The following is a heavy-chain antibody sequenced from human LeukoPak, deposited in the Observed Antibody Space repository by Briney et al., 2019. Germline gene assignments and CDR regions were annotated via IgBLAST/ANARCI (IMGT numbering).Heavy chain of an antibody. Sequence: GGSLRLSCAASGFTFDDYTMHWVRQTPGKGLEWVSLISWDGGSTYYADSVKGRFTISRDNSKNSLYLQMNSLRTEDTTLYYGAKGQILGAITEFDYWGQGTLVTVSS. J-gene: IGHJ4*02. CDR3: AKGQILGAITEFDY. V-gene: IGHV3-43*01. CDR2: ISWDGGST. CDR1: GFTFDDYT. D-gene: IGHD1-26*01.